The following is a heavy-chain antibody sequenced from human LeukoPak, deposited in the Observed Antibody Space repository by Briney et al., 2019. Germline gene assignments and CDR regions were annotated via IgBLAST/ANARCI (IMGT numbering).Heavy chain of an antibody. CDR2: ISYDGSNK. CDR1: GFTFSSYA. Sequence: GRSLRLSCAASGFTFSSYAMHWVRQAPGKGLEWVAVISYDGSNKYYADSVKGRFTISRDNSKNTLYLQMNSLRAEDTAVYYCARVPIAAAGTPDYWGQGTLVTVSS. V-gene: IGHV3-30-3*01. D-gene: IGHD6-13*01. CDR3: ARVPIAAAGTPDY. J-gene: IGHJ4*02.